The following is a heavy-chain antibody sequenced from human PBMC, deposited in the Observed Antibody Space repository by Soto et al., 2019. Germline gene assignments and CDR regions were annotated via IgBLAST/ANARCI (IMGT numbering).Heavy chain of an antibody. CDR1: GGSISSGGYY. V-gene: IGHV4-31*03. D-gene: IGHD4-17*01. CDR3: ARGAHDYGDYVAAFDI. J-gene: IGHJ3*02. CDR2: IYYSGST. Sequence: QVQLQESGPGLVKPSQTLSLTCTVSGGSISSGGYYWSWIRQHPGKGLEWIGYIYYSGSTYYNPSLKSRVTISVDTSKNNFSLKLSSVTAADTAVYYCARGAHDYGDYVAAFDIWGQGTMVTVSS.